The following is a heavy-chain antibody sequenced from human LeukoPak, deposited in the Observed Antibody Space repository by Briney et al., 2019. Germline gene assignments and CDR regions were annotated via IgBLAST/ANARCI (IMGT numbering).Heavy chain of an antibody. D-gene: IGHD2-15*01. CDR2: TNSDGSST. J-gene: IGHJ3*02. CDR3: ARVLSAGGYDI. Sequence: GGSLRLSCAASGFAFNSYWMHWVRQVPGRGLVWVSHTNSDGSSTSYADPVKGRFTISRDNAKNTLYVQMNSLRAEDTAVYYCARVLSAGGYDIWGQGTMVTVSS. V-gene: IGHV3-74*01. CDR1: GFAFNSYW.